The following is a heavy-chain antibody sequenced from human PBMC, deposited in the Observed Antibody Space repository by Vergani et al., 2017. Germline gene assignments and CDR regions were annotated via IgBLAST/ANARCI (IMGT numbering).Heavy chain of an antibody. J-gene: IGHJ6*02. CDR3: ARGQPVGYCSGGSCSIRWFYYYYYGMDV. CDR2: IYYSGST. Sequence: QLQLQESGPGLVKPSETLSLTCTVSGGSISSSSYYWGWIRQPPGKGLEWIGSIYYSGSTYYNPSLKSRVTISVDTSKNQFSLKLSSVTAADTAVYYCARGQPVGYCSGGSCSIRWFYYYYYGMDVWGQGTTVTVSS. D-gene: IGHD2-15*01. V-gene: IGHV4-39*01. CDR1: GGSISSSSYY.